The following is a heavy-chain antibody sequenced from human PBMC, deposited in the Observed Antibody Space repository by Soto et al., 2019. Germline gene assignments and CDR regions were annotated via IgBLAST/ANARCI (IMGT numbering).Heavy chain of an antibody. V-gene: IGHV1-8*02. J-gene: IGHJ4*02. CDR2: MTPKSGYT. Sequence: QVQLMQSGAEVRKPGASVKVSCKASGYTFTDYDINWVRQATGQGLEWLGWMTPKSGYTGYAQKFQGRVTLTRDTSRGTAYMELSSLTSEYTAVYYCPRNLYNTGDFDHWGQGTLVTVSS. D-gene: IGHD1-20*01. CDR3: PRNLYNTGDFDH. CDR1: GYTFTDYD.